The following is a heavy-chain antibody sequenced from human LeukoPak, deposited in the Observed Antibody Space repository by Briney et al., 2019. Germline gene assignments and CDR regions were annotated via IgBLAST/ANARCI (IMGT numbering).Heavy chain of an antibody. CDR1: GGSISSGSYY. V-gene: IGHV4-61*02. D-gene: IGHD2-21*01. CDR2: IYTSGST. Sequence: TSETLSLTCTVSGGSISSGSYYWSWIRQPAGKGLEWIGRIYTSGSTNYNPSLKSRVTISVDTSKNQFSLKLSSVTAADTAVYYCAREIVVVEYFDYWGQGTLVTVSS. CDR3: AREIVVVEYFDY. J-gene: IGHJ4*02.